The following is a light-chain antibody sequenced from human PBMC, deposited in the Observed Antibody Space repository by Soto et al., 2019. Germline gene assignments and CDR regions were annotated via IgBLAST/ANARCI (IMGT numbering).Light chain of an antibody. V-gene: IGKV3-20*01. CDR3: QQYGYLVT. CDR2: GAS. J-gene: IGKJ4*01. Sequence: EVVLTQSPDTLCLSAGERATLSCLASQSVTNNYLAWYQQKPGRAHRLLIYGASSRATGIPDRFSGSGSGTDFTLTISRLEPEDFAMYYCQQYGYLVTFGGGTKVDIK. CDR1: QSVTNNY.